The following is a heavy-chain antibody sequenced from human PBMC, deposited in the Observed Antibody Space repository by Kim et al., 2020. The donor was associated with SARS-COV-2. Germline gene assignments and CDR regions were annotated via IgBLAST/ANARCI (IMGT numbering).Heavy chain of an antibody. CDR3: ARPSSSHCNF. J-gene: IGHJ4*02. D-gene: IGHD2-15*01. Sequence: GGSLRLSCAASGFIFRNFGMRWVRQAPGKGLEWVAFISSGGTITIYADSVQGRFTISRDYSENTLYLQMDSLSAGDTAVYYCARPSSSHCNFWGQGSQVT. CDR2: ISSGGTIT. CDR1: GFIFRNFG. V-gene: IGHV3-33*01.